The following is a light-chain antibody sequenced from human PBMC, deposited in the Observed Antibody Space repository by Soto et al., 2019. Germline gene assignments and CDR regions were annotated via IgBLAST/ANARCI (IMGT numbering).Light chain of an antibody. Sequence: NFMLTQPHSVSESPGKTVTISCTRSSGSIGSNSVQWYRQRPGSAPTIVIYEDDQRPSGVPNRFAGSIDRSSNSASLTISELQTGGGADQYCRSYNTNPVVFGGGTKLPAL. CDR2: EDD. CDR3: RSYNTNPVV. J-gene: IGLJ2*01. V-gene: IGLV6-57*04. CDR1: SGSIGSNS.